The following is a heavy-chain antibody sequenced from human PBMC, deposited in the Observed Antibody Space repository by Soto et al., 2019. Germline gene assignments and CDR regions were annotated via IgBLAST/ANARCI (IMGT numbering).Heavy chain of an antibody. Sequence: QVQLQESGPGLVKPSEPLSLTCTVSGDSISNYWSWIRQPAGKGLEWIGRINTSGTTNYNPSLKSRVSMSVDKSKNQLSLKLSSVTAADTAVYYCARDGSGGSNWFDPWGQGTLVTVSS. J-gene: IGHJ5*02. V-gene: IGHV4-4*07. CDR1: GDSISNY. CDR3: ARDGSGGSNWFDP. D-gene: IGHD1-26*01. CDR2: INTSGTT.